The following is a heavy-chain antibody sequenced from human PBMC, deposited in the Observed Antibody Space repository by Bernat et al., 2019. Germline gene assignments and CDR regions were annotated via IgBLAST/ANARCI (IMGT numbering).Heavy chain of an antibody. CDR2: ISGKGDDT. CDR3: ATPLRRGFMDAFDI. CDR1: GFTISSYA. J-gene: IGHJ3*02. D-gene: IGHD3-10*01. V-gene: IGHV3-23*01. Sequence: EVQLLESGGGLVQPGGSLRLSCAASGFTISSYAMSWVRQAPGKGLEWVSVISGKGDDTSYADSVKGSFTISRDKSKNTLYLQLNSLRAEDTAKYYCATPLRRGFMDAFDIWGQGTMVTVSS.